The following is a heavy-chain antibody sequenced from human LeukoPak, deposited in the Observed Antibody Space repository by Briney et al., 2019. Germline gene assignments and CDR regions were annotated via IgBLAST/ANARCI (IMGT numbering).Heavy chain of an antibody. J-gene: IGHJ4*02. V-gene: IGHV4-34*01. CDR2: INHSGST. D-gene: IGHD3-22*01. CDR1: GGSFSGYY. CDR3: ARGYYYDSSGYQPYYFDY. Sequence: SETLSLTCAVYGGSFSGYYWSWIRQPPGKGLEWIGEINHSGSTNYNPSLKSRVTISVDTSKNQSSLKLSSVTAADTAVYYCARGYYYDSSGYQPYYFDYWGQGTLVTVSS.